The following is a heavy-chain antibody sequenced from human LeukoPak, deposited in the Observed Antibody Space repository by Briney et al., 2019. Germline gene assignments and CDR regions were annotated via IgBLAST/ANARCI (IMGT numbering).Heavy chain of an antibody. J-gene: IGHJ4*02. CDR2: INTNTGIP. CDR3: ARHGSYYGSGSSVDF. D-gene: IGHD3-10*01. CDR1: GYTFTTFA. V-gene: IGHV7-4-1*02. Sequence: ASVKASCKASGYTFTTFALNWVRQAPGQGLEFMGWINTNTGIPTYAQGFTGRFVFSLDTSVSTAYLQISSLKAEDTAVYYCARHGSYYGSGSSVDFWGQGTLVTVSS.